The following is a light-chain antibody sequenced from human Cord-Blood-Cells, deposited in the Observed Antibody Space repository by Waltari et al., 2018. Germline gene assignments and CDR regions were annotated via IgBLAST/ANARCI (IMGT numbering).Light chain of an antibody. Sequence: DIQMTQSPSSLSASVGDRVTITCRASQSISSYLNWNQQKPGKAPKLLIYAASSLQSGVPSRFSGSGSGTDFTRTISSLQPEDFATYYCQQSYSTPPWTFGQGTKVEIK. CDR2: AAS. CDR3: QQSYSTPPWT. V-gene: IGKV1-39*01. J-gene: IGKJ1*01. CDR1: QSISSY.